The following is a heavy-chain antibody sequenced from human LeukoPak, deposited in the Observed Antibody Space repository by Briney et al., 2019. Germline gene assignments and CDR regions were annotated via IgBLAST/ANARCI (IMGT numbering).Heavy chain of an antibody. J-gene: IGHJ4*02. CDR2: IIPILGIA. CDR3: ARSSRYDIWTGYPY. CDR1: GGTFSSYA. V-gene: IGHV1-69*04. Sequence: SVKVSCKASGGTFSSYAISWVRQAPGQGLEWMGRIIPILGIANYAQKFQGRVTITADKSTSTAYMELSSLRSEDTAVYYCARSSRYDIWTGYPYWGQGTLVTVSP. D-gene: IGHD3-9*01.